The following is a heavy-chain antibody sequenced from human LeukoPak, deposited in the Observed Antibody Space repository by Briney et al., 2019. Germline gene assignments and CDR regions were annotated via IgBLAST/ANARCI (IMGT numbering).Heavy chain of an antibody. Sequence: SETLSLTCTVSGGSISSYYWNWIRKPPGKGLEWIGYIYYSGSTNYNPSLKSRVTISVDTSKNQFSLKLSFVTAADTAVYYCARGSIAARNDAFDIWAKGQWSPSLQ. CDR1: GGSISSYY. V-gene: IGHV4-59*01. J-gene: IGHJ3*02. CDR3: ARGSIAARNDAFDI. CDR2: IYYSGST. D-gene: IGHD6-6*01.